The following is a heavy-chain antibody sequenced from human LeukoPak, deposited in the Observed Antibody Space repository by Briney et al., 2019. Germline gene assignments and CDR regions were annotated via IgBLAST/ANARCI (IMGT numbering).Heavy chain of an antibody. J-gene: IGHJ4*02. D-gene: IGHD1-26*01. CDR3: ASGRGSGSLR. V-gene: IGHV1-2*02. CDR1: GYTFTGYY. CDR2: INPNSGGT. Sequence: ASVKVSCKASGYTFTGYYMHWVRQAPGQGLEWMGWINPNSGGTNYAQKFQGRVTMTLDTSNSAAYMELTSLTPDDTAIYYCASGRGSGSLRWGQGTLVTVSS.